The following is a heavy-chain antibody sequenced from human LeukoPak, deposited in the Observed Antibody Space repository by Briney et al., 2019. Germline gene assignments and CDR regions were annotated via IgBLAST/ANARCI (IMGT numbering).Heavy chain of an antibody. CDR3: ARVNCSGGSCHGAFDI. J-gene: IGHJ3*02. CDR1: GFTFSSYS. Sequence: GGSLRLSCAASGFTFSSYSMNGVRQAPGKGLEWVSYISSSSSTIYYEDSVKGRFTISRDNDKNSLYLQMNSLRAEDTAVYYCARVNCSGGSCHGAFDIWGQGTMVTVSS. D-gene: IGHD2-15*01. V-gene: IGHV3-48*01. CDR2: ISSSSSTI.